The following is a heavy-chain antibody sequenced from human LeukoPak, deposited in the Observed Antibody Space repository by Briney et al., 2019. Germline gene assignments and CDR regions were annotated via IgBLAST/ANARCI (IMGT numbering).Heavy chain of an antibody. J-gene: IGHJ5*02. D-gene: IGHD3-22*01. CDR2: VSVSGGTT. V-gene: IGHV3-23*01. CDR3: AQAGISTYYYDH. Sequence: GGSLTLSCAASGFTFNSYAMSWVRQAPGKGLEWVSGVSVSGGTTYYADSVKGRFTISRDNSKNSVYLQTNSLRAEDTAVYFCAQAGISTYYYDHWGQGTLVTVSS. CDR1: GFTFNSYA.